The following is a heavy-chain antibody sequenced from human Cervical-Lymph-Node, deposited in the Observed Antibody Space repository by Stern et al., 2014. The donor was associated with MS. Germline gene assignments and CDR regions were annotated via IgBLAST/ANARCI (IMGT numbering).Heavy chain of an antibody. CDR3: ARDRGCSSTACYGDLSYYYGMDV. CDR1: GFTFRTYD. D-gene: IGHD2-2*01. V-gene: IGHV3-21*01. J-gene: IGHJ6*02. Sequence: EVQLVESGGGLVKPGGSLRLSCAASGFTFRTYDMNWVRQAPGKGLEWVSSVSSGSRYIYYAESVKGRFTISRDDAKNSLYLQMSSLRAEDTAVYYCARDRGCSSTACYGDLSYYYGMDVWGQGTTVTVSS. CDR2: VSSGSRYI.